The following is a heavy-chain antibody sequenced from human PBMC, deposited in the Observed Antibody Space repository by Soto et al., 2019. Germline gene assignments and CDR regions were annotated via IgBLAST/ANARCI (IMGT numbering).Heavy chain of an antibody. CDR2: IRAYNGNT. CDR1: GYTFTSYG. Sequence: QVQLVQSGAEVKKPGASVKVSCKASGYTFTSYGITWVRQAPGQELEWMRWIRAYNGNTHYAQKLQGRVTMTTDTPTSATQLGLRSLRANDTAVYYSARDAPPADCWGQATLVTVSS. V-gene: IGHV1-18*01. CDR3: ARDAPPADC. J-gene: IGHJ4*02.